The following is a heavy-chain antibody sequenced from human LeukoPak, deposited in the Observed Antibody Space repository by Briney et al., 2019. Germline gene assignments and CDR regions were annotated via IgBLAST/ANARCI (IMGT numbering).Heavy chain of an antibody. CDR3: ARGPKMPGWYDYVWGSYRYTGHLSTMSEFDP. J-gene: IGHJ5*02. CDR1: GYTFTSYD. CDR2: MNPNSGNT. D-gene: IGHD3-16*02. Sequence: ASVKVSCKASGYTFTSYDINWVRQATGQGLEWMGWMNPNSGNTGYAQKFQGRVTMTRNTSISTAYMELSSLRSEDTAVYYCARGPKMPGWYDYVWGSYRYTGHLSTMSEFDPWGQGTLVTVSS. V-gene: IGHV1-8*01.